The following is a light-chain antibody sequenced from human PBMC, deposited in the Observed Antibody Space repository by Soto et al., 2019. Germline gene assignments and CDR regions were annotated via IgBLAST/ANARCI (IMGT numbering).Light chain of an antibody. J-gene: IGKJ4*01. Sequence: DIQMTQSPSSLSASVAYRVTITCRASQDIGTDLGWYQQKPGKAPERLIYEASVLQSGVPSRFSGSGSGTEFTLTVSSLQPEDFATYYCVQHYSYPLTFGGGTMVDIK. V-gene: IGKV1-17*01. CDR1: QDIGTD. CDR3: VQHYSYPLT. CDR2: EAS.